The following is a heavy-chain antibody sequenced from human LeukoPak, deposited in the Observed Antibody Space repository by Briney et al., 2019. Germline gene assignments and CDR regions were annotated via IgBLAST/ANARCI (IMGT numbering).Heavy chain of an antibody. Sequence: PSETLSLTCTVSGGSIGSYYWSWIRQPPGKGLEWIGYIYYSGSTNYNPSLKSRVTISVDTSKNQFSLKLSSVTAADTAVYYCARGDSRKNAFDIWGQGTMVTVSS. V-gene: IGHV4-59*01. D-gene: IGHD6-13*01. CDR2: IYYSGST. J-gene: IGHJ3*02. CDR3: ARGDSRKNAFDI. CDR1: GGSIGSYY.